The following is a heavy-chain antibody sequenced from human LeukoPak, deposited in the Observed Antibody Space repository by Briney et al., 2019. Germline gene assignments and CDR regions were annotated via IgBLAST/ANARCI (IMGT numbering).Heavy chain of an antibody. D-gene: IGHD3-22*01. Sequence: GGSLRLSCAASGFTFSNYGMTWVRQAPGKGLEWVSGINWNSDTIGYADSVEGRFTISRDNAKNTLYLQLNSLRPEDMALYYCAKGVDSSLGGNDAFDVWGQGTMVTVSS. CDR2: INWNSDTI. CDR3: AKGVDSSLGGNDAFDV. V-gene: IGHV3-20*04. CDR1: GFTFSNYG. J-gene: IGHJ3*01.